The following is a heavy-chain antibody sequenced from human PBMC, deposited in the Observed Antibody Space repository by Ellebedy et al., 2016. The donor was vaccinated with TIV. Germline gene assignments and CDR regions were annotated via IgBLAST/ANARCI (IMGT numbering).Heavy chain of an antibody. CDR1: RGTFSSYA. CDR2: IIPILGIA. V-gene: IGHV1-69*04. Sequence: SVKVSXXASRGTFSSYAISWVRQAPGQGLEWMGRIIPILGIANYAQKFQGRVTITADKSTSTAYMELSSLRSEDTAVYYCARAAPKSPGAFDIWGQGTMVTVSS. CDR3: ARAAPKSPGAFDI. J-gene: IGHJ3*02.